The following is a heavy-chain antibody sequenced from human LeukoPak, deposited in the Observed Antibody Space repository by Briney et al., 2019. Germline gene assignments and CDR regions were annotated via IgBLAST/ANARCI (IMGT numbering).Heavy chain of an antibody. CDR2: ISASGSNI. V-gene: IGHV3-48*01. J-gene: IGHJ4*02. CDR3: VRVKGTYFDF. D-gene: IGHD1-1*01. Sequence: GGSLRLSCAVSGFPFSSYSMNWVRQAPGKGLERVSYISASGSNIYYLDAVKGRFTVSRDNAMNSLFLQMDRPRAEDTAIYYCVRVKGTYFDFWGQGTPVTVSS. CDR1: GFPFSSYS.